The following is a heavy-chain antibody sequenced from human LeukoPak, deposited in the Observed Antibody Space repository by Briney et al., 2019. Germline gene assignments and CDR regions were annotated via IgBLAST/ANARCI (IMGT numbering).Heavy chain of an antibody. CDR2: ISWNSGSI. CDR1: GFTFDDYA. V-gene: IGHV3-9*01. D-gene: IGHD5-24*01. Sequence: GGSLRLSCAASGFTFDDYAMHWVRQAPGKGLEWVSGISWNSGSIGYADSVKGRFTISRDNAKNSLYLQMNSLRAEDTALYYCAKDLMATKALHAFDIWGQGTMVTVSS. J-gene: IGHJ3*02. CDR3: AKDLMATKALHAFDI.